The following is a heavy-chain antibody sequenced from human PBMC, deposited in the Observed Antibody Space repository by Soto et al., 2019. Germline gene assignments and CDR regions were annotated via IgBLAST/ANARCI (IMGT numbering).Heavy chain of an antibody. CDR1: GFTFSSYG. V-gene: IGHV3-33*01. D-gene: IGHD3-22*01. Sequence: GGSLRLSCAASGFTFSSYGMHWVRQAPGKGLEWVAVIWYDGSNKYYADSVKGRFTISRDNSKNTLYLQMNSLRAEDTAVYYCARDPSLSPYYYDSSGYIKGPYFDYWGQGTLVTVSS. CDR3: ARDPSLSPYYYDSSGYIKGPYFDY. J-gene: IGHJ4*02. CDR2: IWYDGSNK.